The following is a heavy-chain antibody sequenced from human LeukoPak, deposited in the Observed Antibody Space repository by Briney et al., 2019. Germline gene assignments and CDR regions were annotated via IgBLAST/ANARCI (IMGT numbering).Heavy chain of an antibody. CDR2: IYTSGST. D-gene: IGHD3-9*01. CDR3: ARVGSYYDILTGRGGFRAFDI. Sequence: PSETPSLTCTVSSGSINSGSYYYHWIRQPAGKGLEWIGRIYTSGSTIYNPSLKSRVTISVDTSKNQVSLKLTSVTAADTAVYYCARVGSYYDILTGRGGFRAFDIWGQGTMVTVSS. V-gene: IGHV4-61*02. J-gene: IGHJ3*02. CDR1: SGSINSGSYY.